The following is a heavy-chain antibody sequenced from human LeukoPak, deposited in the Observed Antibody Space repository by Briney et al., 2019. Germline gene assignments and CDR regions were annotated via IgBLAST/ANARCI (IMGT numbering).Heavy chain of an antibody. CDR3: ARGRRSLWFDP. CDR2: INHSGST. D-gene: IGHD2-15*01. J-gene: IGHJ5*02. CDR1: GFTFSDYY. V-gene: IGHV4-34*01. Sequence: TGGSLRLSCAASGFTFSDYYMSWIRQPPGKGLEWIGEINHSGSTNYNPSLKSRVTISVDTSKNQFSLKLSSVTAADTAVYYCARGRRSLWFDPWGQGTLVTVSS.